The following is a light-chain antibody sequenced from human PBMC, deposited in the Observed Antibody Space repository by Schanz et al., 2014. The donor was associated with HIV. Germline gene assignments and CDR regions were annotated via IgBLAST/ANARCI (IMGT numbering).Light chain of an antibody. CDR1: QSISTN. CDR3: QQSYSTPPT. Sequence: EVVMTQSPATLSMSPGERATLSCRASQSISTNLAWYQQKPGQAPRLLIYGASSRATGIPDRFSGSGSGTDFTLTISSLQPEDFATYYCQQSYSTPPTFGQGTKVEIK. CDR2: GAS. V-gene: IGKV3D-15*01. J-gene: IGKJ1*01.